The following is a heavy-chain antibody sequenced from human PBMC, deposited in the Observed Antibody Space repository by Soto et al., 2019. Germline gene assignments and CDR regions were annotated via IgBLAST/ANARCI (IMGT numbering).Heavy chain of an antibody. D-gene: IGHD3-16*01. CDR2: INPYTGDT. CDR1: GYTFTGKY. CDR3: ARGQSAVLTHAMDV. Sequence: ASVKVSCKASGYTFTGKYIHWVRQAPGQGLEWMAWINPYTGDTNYAQKFQDWVTLTRDTSITTAYMEMRLRSDGTAVYYCARGQSAVLTHAMDVWGQGTTVTVSS. V-gene: IGHV1-2*04. J-gene: IGHJ6*02.